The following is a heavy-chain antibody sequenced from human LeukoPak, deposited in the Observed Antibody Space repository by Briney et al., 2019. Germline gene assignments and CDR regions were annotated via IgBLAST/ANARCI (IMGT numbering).Heavy chain of an antibody. CDR2: INSDGSST. CDR1: GFTFSSYW. CDR3: ARAPALRGMDV. Sequence: GGSLRLSCAASGFTFSSYWMRWVRQAPGKGLVWVSRINSDGSSTSYADSVKGRFTISRDNAKNTLYLQMNSLRAEDTAVYYCARAPALRGMDVWGQGTTVTVSS. V-gene: IGHV3-74*01. J-gene: IGHJ6*02.